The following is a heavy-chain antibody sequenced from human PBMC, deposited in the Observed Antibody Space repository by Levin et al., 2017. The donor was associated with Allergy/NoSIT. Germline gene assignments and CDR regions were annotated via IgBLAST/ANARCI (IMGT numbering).Heavy chain of an antibody. J-gene: IGHJ4*02. CDR2: ISGSGGST. D-gene: IGHD1-26*01. CDR1: GLTFSSYA. V-gene: IGHV3-23*01. CDR3: AKPGPRYSGSYYLSEFDY. Sequence: PGGSLRLSCAASGLTFSSYAMSWVRQAPGKGLEWVSGISGSGGSTYYADSVKGRFTISRDNSKNTLYLQMNSMRAEDTAVYYCAKPGPRYSGSYYLSEFDYWGQGTLVTVSS.